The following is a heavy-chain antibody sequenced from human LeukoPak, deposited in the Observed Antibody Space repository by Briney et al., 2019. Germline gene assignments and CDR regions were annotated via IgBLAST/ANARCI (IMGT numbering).Heavy chain of an antibody. CDR3: ARVGCSSTSCSYDAFDI. CDR1: GYTFTSYA. D-gene: IGHD2-2*01. V-gene: IGHV1-69*05. J-gene: IGHJ3*02. CDR2: IIPIFGTA. Sequence: GASVKVSCKASGYTFTSYAISWVRQAPGQGLEWMGGIIPIFGTANYAQKFQGRVTITTDESTSTAYMELSSLRSEDTAVYYCARVGCSSTSCSYDAFDIWGQGTMVTVSS.